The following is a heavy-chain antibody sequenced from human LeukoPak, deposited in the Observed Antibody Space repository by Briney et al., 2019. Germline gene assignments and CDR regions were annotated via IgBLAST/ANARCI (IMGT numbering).Heavy chain of an antibody. D-gene: IGHD2-8*01. V-gene: IGHV3-48*03. CDR3: AKDLRIVLMVTFDY. J-gene: IGHJ4*02. CDR1: GFTFSSYE. Sequence: PGGSLRLSCAASGFTFSSYEMNWVRQAPGKGLEGVSYISSSGITTHYADSVKGRFTISRDNSKNTLYLQMNRLRAEDTAVYYCAKDLRIVLMVTFDYWGQGTLVTVSS. CDR2: ISSSGITT.